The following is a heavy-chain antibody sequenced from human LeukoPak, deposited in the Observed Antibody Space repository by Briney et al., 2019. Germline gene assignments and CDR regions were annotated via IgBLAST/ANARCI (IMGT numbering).Heavy chain of an antibody. CDR3: AGDLRFNDY. D-gene: IGHD5/OR15-5a*01. V-gene: IGHV4-39*01. CDR1: GGSISSSSYY. CDR2: IYYSGST. Sequence: SETLSLTCTVSGGSISSSSYYWGWIRQPPGKGLEWIGSIYYSGSTYYNPSLESRVTISVDTSKNQFSLKLSSVTAADTAVYYCAGDLRFNDYWGQGTLVTVSS. J-gene: IGHJ4*02.